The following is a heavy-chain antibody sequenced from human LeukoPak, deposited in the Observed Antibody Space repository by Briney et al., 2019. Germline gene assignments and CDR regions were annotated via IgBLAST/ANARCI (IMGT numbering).Heavy chain of an antibody. CDR3: ARGFSGWFDP. CDR1: GGSINNYY. Sequence: SETLSLTCTVSGGSINNYYWSWIRQPAGKGLEWIGYIYYSGSTNYNPSLKSRVTISVDTSKNQFSLKLSSVTAADTAVYYCARGFSGWFDPWGQGTLVTVSS. CDR2: IYYSGST. V-gene: IGHV4-59*01. J-gene: IGHJ5*02. D-gene: IGHD3-10*01.